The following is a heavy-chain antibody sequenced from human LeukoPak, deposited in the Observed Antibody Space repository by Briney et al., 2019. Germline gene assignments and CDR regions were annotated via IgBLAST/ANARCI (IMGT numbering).Heavy chain of an antibody. CDR3: ARGLAAFGRQVDY. CDR2: INPNSGGT. V-gene: IGHV1-2*02. CDR1: GYTFTGYY. D-gene: IGHD3-16*01. J-gene: IGHJ4*02. Sequence: GASVKVSCKASGYTFTGYYMHWVRQAPGQGLEWMGWINPNSGGTNYAQKFQGRVTMTRDTSISTVYMELSRLRSDDTAVYYCARGLAAFGRQVDYWGQGTLVTVSS.